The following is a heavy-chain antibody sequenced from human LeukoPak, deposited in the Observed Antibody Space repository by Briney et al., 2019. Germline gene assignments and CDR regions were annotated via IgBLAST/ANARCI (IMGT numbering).Heavy chain of an antibody. CDR1: GGSISSGGYY. CDR3: ARVFDP. CDR2: INHSGST. V-gene: IGHV4-30-2*01. Sequence: SQTLSLTCTVSGGSISSGGYYWSWIRQPPGKGLEWIGEINHSGSTNYNPSLKSRVTLSVDTSKNQFSLKLSSVTAADTAVYYCARVFDPWGQGTLVTVSS. J-gene: IGHJ5*02.